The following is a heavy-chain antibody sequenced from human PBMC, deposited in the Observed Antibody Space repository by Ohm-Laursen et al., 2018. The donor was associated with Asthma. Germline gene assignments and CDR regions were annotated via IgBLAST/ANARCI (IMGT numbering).Heavy chain of an antibody. CDR2: IYKSGTT. Sequence: TLSLTCSVSGGSISSGDYYWSWIRQPPGKGLEWIGYIYKSGTTYHKSSLRSRVTMSIDTSKNQFSLKLTPVTAADTAVYYCARGTFYYESTGYYFFDHWGQGALVTVSS. J-gene: IGHJ4*02. CDR3: ARGTFYYESTGYYFFDH. V-gene: IGHV4-30-4*01. D-gene: IGHD3-22*01. CDR1: GGSISSGDYY.